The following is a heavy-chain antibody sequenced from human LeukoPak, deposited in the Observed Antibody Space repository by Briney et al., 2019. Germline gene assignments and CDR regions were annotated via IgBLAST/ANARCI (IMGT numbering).Heavy chain of an antibody. V-gene: IGHV3-53*01. CDR3: ARAQLESHPNYYYYYMDV. CDR2: IYSGGST. J-gene: IGHJ6*03. CDR1: GFTVSSNY. Sequence: GGSLRLSCAASGFTVSSNYMSWVRQAPGKGLEWVSVIYSGGSTYYADSVKGRFTISRDNSKNTLYLQMNSLRAEDTAVYYCARAQLESHPNYYYYYMDVWGKGTTVTVSS. D-gene: IGHD3-3*01.